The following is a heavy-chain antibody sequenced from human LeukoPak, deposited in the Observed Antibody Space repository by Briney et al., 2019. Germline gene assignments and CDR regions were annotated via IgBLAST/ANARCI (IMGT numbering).Heavy chain of an antibody. J-gene: IGHJ5*02. D-gene: IGHD3-3*01. CDR1: GGSISSYY. Sequence: SETLSLTCTVSGGSISSYYWSWIRQPPGKGLEWIGYIYYSGSTNYNPSLKSRVTISVDTSKNQFSLKLSSVTAADTAVYYCARYTYDFWSGYPEANWFDPWGQGTLVTVSS. CDR2: IYYSGST. CDR3: ARYTYDFWSGYPEANWFDP. V-gene: IGHV4-59*08.